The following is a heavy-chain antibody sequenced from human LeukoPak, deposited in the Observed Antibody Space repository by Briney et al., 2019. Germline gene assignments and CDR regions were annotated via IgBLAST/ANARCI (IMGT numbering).Heavy chain of an antibody. CDR3: ATELYGSGNNYFDY. V-gene: IGHV1-69*04. CDR1: GGTFSSYA. D-gene: IGHD3-10*01. Sequence: AASVKVSCKASGGTFSSYAISWVRQAPGQGLEWMGRIIPILGIANYAQKFQGRVTITADKSTSTAYMELSSLRSEDTAVYYCATELYGSGNNYFDYWGQGTLVTVSS. J-gene: IGHJ4*02. CDR2: IIPILGIA.